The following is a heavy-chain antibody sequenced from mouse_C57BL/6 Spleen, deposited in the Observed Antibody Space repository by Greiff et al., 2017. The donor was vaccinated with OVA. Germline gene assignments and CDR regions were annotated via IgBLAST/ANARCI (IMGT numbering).Heavy chain of an antibody. D-gene: IGHD2-3*01. CDR3: ASGDDGYTWFAY. CDR2: INPSTGGT. V-gene: IGHV1-42*01. J-gene: IGHJ3*01. Sequence: EVQLQQSGPELVKPGASVKISCKASGYSFTGYYMNWVKQSPEKSLEWIGEINPSTGGTTYNQKFKAKATLTVDKSSSTAYMQLKSLTSEDSAVYYCASGDDGYTWFAYWGQGTLVTVSA. CDR1: GYSFTGYY.